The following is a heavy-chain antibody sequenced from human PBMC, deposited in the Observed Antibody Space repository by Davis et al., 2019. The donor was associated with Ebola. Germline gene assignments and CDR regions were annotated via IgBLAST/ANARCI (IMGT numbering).Heavy chain of an antibody. CDR2: IIPILGTS. Sequence: SSVKVSCKASGYTFSTYGLNWVRQAPGQGLEWMAGIIPILGTSNYGQKFQGRVTITADESTSTAYMEVRSLRSEDTAVYYCAVGSYTVGGLLDSWGQGTLVTGSS. J-gene: IGHJ4*02. CDR1: GYTFSTYG. CDR3: AVGSYTVGGLLDS. V-gene: IGHV1-69*13. D-gene: IGHD1-26*01.